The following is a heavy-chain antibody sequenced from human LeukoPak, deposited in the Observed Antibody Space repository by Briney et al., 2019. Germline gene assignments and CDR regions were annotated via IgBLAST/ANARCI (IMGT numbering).Heavy chain of an antibody. Sequence: GGSLRLSCAAAGLTFSSYEMYWVRQAPGKGLEWVSYISGSGETIYYADSVKGRFTISRDNANKSLYLHMSSLRVEDTAIYYCIPPAAGLRRTISTEYFQHWGQGALLTVSS. D-gene: IGHD6-13*01. CDR2: ISGSGETI. V-gene: IGHV3-48*03. CDR3: IPPAAGLRRTISTEYFQH. J-gene: IGHJ1*01. CDR1: GLTFSSYE.